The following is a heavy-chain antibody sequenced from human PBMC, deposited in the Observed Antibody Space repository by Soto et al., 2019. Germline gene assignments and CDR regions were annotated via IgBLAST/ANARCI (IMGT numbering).Heavy chain of an antibody. D-gene: IGHD6-19*01. CDR3: SRPLSLAHSSGWYRDV. V-gene: IGHV3-73*01. J-gene: IGHJ4*02. Sequence: EVQLVESGGVLVQPGGSLKLSCAASGFTFSGSGIHWVRQASGKGLEWVGRIRTKANNYATAYAASVKGRFTISRDDSTNTAYLKMHSLKTEDAAVYYCSRPLSLAHSSGWYRDVWGQGTLVTVSS. CDR1: GFTFSGSG. CDR2: IRTKANNYAT.